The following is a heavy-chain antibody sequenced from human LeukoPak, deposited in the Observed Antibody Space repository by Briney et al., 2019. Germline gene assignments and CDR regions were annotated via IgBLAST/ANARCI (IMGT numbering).Heavy chain of an antibody. J-gene: IGHJ3*02. D-gene: IGHD2-2*01. V-gene: IGHV4-4*07. CDR1: GGSISSYY. Sequence: PSETLSLTCTVSGGSISSYYWSWIRQPAGKGLEWIGRIYTSGSTNYNPSLKSRVTMSVDTSKNQFSLKLSSVTAADTAVYYCARARFIVVVPAAIDIDAFDIWGQGTMVTVSS. CDR2: IYTSGST. CDR3: ARARFIVVVPAAIDIDAFDI.